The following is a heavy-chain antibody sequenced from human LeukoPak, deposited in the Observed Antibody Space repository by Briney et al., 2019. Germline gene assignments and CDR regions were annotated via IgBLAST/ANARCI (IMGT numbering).Heavy chain of an antibody. J-gene: IGHJ4*02. CDR1: GFTFSSHE. D-gene: IGHD6-19*01. V-gene: IGHV3-48*03. CDR3: ASRGAVGGVYY. Sequence: PGGSLRLSCAASGFTFSSHEMNWVRQAPGKGLEWVSYISSSGSTIYYADSVKGRFTISRDNAKNSLYLQMNSLRAADTAVYYCASRGAVGGVYYWGQGTLVTVSS. CDR2: ISSSGSTI.